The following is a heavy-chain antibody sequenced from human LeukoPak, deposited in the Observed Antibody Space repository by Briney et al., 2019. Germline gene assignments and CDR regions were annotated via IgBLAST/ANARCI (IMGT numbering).Heavy chain of an antibody. CDR3: ASNGYSSSWSFDY. V-gene: IGHV4-39*07. J-gene: IGHJ4*02. CDR1: GGSISSSSYY. CDR2: IYYSGST. D-gene: IGHD6-13*01. Sequence: SETLSLTCTVSGGSISSSSYYWGWIRQPPGKGLEWIGSIYYSGSTYYNPSLKSRVTISVDTSKNQFSLKLSSVTAADTAVYYCASNGYSSSWSFDYWGQGTLVTVSS.